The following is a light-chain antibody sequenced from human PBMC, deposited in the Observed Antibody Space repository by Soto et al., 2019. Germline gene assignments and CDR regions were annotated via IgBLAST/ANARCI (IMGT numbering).Light chain of an antibody. V-gene: IGKV1-16*02. CDR1: QVIRND. J-gene: IGKJ4*01. CDR2: AAS. CDR3: QHYRRYPLT. Sequence: DIQMNQTPSSLSASVGDRVTITCRTSQVIRNDLAWFQQKPGKAPKYLIYAASSLQSGVPSKFSGSESVTDFTLAISSLHREDFATYYCQHYRRYPLTLGGGT.